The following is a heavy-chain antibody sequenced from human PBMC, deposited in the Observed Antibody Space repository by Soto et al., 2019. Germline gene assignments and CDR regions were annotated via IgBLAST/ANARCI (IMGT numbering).Heavy chain of an antibody. CDR1: GYTFTSYA. CDR3: ARGRGPYYDILTGTNWFDP. D-gene: IGHD3-9*01. CDR2: INAGNGNT. V-gene: IGHV1-3*01. Sequence: ASVKVSCKASGYTFTSYAMHWVRQAPGQRLEWMGWINAGNGNTKYSQKFQGRVTITRDTSASTAYMELSSLRSEDTAVYYCARGRGPYYDILTGTNWFDPWGQGTLVTVSS. J-gene: IGHJ5*02.